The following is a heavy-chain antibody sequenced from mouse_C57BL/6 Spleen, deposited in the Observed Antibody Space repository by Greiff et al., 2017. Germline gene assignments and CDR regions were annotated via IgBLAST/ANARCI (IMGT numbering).Heavy chain of an antibody. CDR1: GFNIKGYY. V-gene: IGHV14-2*01. CDR3: ASYGSSDRYYAMDY. Sequence: VQLQQSGAELVKPGASVKLSCTASGFNIKGYYMHWVKQRTEQGLEWIGGIDPEDGETKYATKFQGKATITADTSSNTAYLQLSSLTSEDTAVYYCASYGSSDRYYAMDYWGQGTSVTVSS. CDR2: IDPEDGET. D-gene: IGHD1-1*01. J-gene: IGHJ4*01.